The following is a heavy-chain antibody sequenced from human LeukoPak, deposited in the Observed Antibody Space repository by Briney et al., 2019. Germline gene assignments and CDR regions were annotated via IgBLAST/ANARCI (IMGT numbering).Heavy chain of an antibody. CDR2: INPNSGGT. CDR3: ARCIAAAGTYYYYYMDV. D-gene: IGHD6-13*01. Sequence: GASVKVSCKASGYTFTGYYTHWVRQAPGQGLEWMGWINPNSGGTNYAQKFQGRVTMTRDTSISTAYMELSRLRSDNTAVYYCARCIAAAGTYYYYYMDVWGKGTTVTVSS. CDR1: GYTFTGYY. J-gene: IGHJ6*03. V-gene: IGHV1-2*02.